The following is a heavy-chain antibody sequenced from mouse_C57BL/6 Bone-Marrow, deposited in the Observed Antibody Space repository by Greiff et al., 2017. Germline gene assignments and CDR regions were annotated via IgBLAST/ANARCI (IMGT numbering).Heavy chain of an antibody. J-gene: IGHJ3*01. Sequence: LVESGAELMKPGASVKLSCKATGYTFTGYWIEWVKQRPGHGLEWIGEILPGSGSTNYNEKFKGKGTFTADTSSNTAYMQLSSLTTEDSAIYYCARGSYYYGSSYVSFAYWGQGTLVTVSA. CDR1: GYTFTGYW. V-gene: IGHV1-9*01. D-gene: IGHD1-1*01. CDR2: ILPGSGST. CDR3: ARGSYYYGSSYVSFAY.